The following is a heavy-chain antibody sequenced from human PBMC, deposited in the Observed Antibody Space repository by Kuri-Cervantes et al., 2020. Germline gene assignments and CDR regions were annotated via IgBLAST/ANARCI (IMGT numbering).Heavy chain of an antibody. CDR2: IIPIFGTA. CDR1: GGTFSSYA. D-gene: IGHD2-2*01. Sequence: SVKVSCKASGGTFSSYAISWVRQAPGQGLEWMGGIIPIFGTANYAQKFQGRVTITADESTSTAYMELSRLRSDDTAVYYCATPYCSSTSCPYNWFDPWGQGTLVTVSS. J-gene: IGHJ5*02. CDR3: ATPYCSSTSCPYNWFDP. V-gene: IGHV1-69*13.